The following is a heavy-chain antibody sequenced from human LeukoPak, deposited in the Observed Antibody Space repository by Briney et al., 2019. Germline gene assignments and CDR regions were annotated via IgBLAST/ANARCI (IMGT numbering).Heavy chain of an antibody. V-gene: IGHV3-30*02. D-gene: IGHD3-10*01. Sequence: TGGSLRLSCATSGFTFSSYGMNWVRQAPGKGLEWVAYIRYDGGNQYYLDSVKGRFTISRDNSKNTLYLQMNSLRVEDTAVYYCAKYGAGSLRDYWGQGTLVTVSS. CDR2: IRYDGGNQ. CDR3: AKYGAGSLRDY. J-gene: IGHJ4*02. CDR1: GFTFSSYG.